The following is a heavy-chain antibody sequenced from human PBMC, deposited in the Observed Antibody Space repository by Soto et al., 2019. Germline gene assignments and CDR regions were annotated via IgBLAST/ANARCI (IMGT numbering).Heavy chain of an antibody. CDR3: ARRASGYTYSSPIDH. V-gene: IGHV5-51*03. D-gene: IGHD5-18*01. CDR1: GYNFPTYW. CDR2: IYPGDSDT. Sequence: EVHLVQSGAEVKKPGESLKISCKGSGYNFPTYWIGWVRQMPGKGLEWMGIIYPGDSDTKYSPSFQGRVTISADKSLNTAYLHWSSLKASDSAMYYCARRASGYTYSSPIDHWGQGTLVLVSS. J-gene: IGHJ4*02.